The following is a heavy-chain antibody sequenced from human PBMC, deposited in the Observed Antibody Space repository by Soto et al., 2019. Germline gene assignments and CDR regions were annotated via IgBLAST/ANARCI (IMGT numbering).Heavy chain of an antibody. J-gene: IGHJ4*02. V-gene: IGHV3-23*01. D-gene: IGHD3-10*01. CDR1: GFTFSSYA. CDR3: AKIGTYYYGSGSYYFDY. Sequence: EVQLLESGGGLVQPGGSQRLSCAASGFTFSSYAMSWVRQAPGKGLEWVSAISASAGTTYYAHSVKGRFTISRDNSKNTLYLQMNSLRAEDTAVYYCAKIGTYYYGSGSYYFDYWGQGILVTVSS. CDR2: ISASAGTT.